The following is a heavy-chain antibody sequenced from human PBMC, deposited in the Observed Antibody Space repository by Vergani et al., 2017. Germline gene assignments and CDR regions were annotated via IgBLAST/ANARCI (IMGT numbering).Heavy chain of an antibody. CDR1: GGSISSGGYS. CDR2: IYHSGST. J-gene: IGHJ4*02. D-gene: IGHD5-12*01. CDR3: ARGYSGYDYYFDY. Sequence: QLQLQESGSGLVKPSQTLSLTCAVSGGSISSGGYSWSWLRQPPGKGLEWIGYIYHSGSTYYNPSLKSRVTISVDTSKNQFSLKLSSVTAADTAVYHCARGYSGYDYYFDYWGQGTLVTVSS. V-gene: IGHV4-30-2*01.